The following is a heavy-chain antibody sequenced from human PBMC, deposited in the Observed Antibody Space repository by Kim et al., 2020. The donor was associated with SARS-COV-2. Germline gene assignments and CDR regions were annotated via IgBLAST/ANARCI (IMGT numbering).Heavy chain of an antibody. D-gene: IGHD3-16*01. CDR3: AKALIMITFGESFYY. V-gene: IGHV3-9*01. Sequence: DSAKCRITISRDDAKNSLYLQMNSLSAEDTALYYCAKALIMITFGESFYYWGQGTLVTVSS. J-gene: IGHJ4*02.